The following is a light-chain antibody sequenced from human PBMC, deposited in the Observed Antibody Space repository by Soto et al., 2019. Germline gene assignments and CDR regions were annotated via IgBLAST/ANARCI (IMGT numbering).Light chain of an antibody. J-gene: IGKJ4*01. V-gene: IGKV3-20*01. CDR2: GAS. Sequence: EIVLTQSPGTLSLSPGERATLSCRASQSVSSSYLAWYQQKPGQAPRLLIYGASSRATGIPDRVSGSGSGTAFTLTISRLEPEDFAVYYCHQYDSSPLTFGGGTKVEIK. CDR1: QSVSSSY. CDR3: HQYDSSPLT.